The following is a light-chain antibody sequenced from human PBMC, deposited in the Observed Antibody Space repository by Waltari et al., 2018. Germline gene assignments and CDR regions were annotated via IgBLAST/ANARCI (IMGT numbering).Light chain of an antibody. Sequence: AIQMTQSPSSLSASVGDRVTITCRASQGIRNDLGWYQQKPGKAPKLLIYAASSLQSGVPSRFSGSGSGTDFTLKISRVEAEDVGVYYCMQALQTPLTFGGGTK. V-gene: IGKV1-6*01. J-gene: IGKJ4*01. CDR2: AAS. CDR3: MQALQTPLT. CDR1: QGIRND.